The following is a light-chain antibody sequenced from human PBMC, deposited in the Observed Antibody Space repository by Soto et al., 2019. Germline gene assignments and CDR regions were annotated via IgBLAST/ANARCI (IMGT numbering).Light chain of an antibody. V-gene: IGKV1-9*01. J-gene: IGKJ1*01. CDR2: AAS. Sequence: DIQLTQSPSFLSASVGDRVTITCLASQGISSYLAWYQQKPGKAPKLLIYAASTLQSGVPSRFSGSGSGTEFTLTISSLQPEDFATYYCQQLNSYPFTFGQGTKVDIK. CDR1: QGISSY. CDR3: QQLNSYPFT.